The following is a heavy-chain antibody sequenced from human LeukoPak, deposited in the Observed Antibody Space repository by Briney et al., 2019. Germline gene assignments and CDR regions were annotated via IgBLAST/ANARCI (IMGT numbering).Heavy chain of an antibody. J-gene: IGHJ4*02. D-gene: IGHD6-13*01. V-gene: IGHV3-23*01. CDR1: GFTFSSYA. Sequence: GGSLRLSCAASGFTFSSYAMSWVRQAPGKGLKWVSGITGGAGSTYYADSVKGRFTISRDNSNNTLYLQMNSLRAEDTAVYYCAKTRGYSNSWYDYWGQGTLVTVSS. CDR3: AKTRGYSNSWYDY. CDR2: ITGGAGST.